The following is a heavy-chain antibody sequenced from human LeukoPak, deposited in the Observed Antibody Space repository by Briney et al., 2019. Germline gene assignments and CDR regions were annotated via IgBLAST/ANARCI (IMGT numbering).Heavy chain of an antibody. CDR1: GGTFSSYA. CDR3: AREFQQLVLGKNFDY. J-gene: IGHJ4*02. V-gene: IGHV1-69*13. D-gene: IGHD6-13*01. CDR2: IIPIFGTA. Sequence: GASVKVSCKASGGTFSSYAISWVRQAPGQGLEWTGGIIPIFGTANYAQKFQGRVTITADESTSTAYMELSSLISEDTAVYYCAREFQQLVLGKNFDYWGQGTLVTISS.